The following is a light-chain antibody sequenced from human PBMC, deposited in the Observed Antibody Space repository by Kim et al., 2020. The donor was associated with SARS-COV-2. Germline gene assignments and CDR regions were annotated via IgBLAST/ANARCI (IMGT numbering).Light chain of an antibody. CDR2: WAS. V-gene: IGKV4-1*01. J-gene: IGKJ3*01. Sequence: TTINCKTSQRVLYSSNNKNYLAWYQQKPGQPPKLLIYWASTRESGVPDRFSGSGSGTDFTLTISSLKSVDVAVYYCQQYYSTPLTFGPGAKVDIK. CDR1: QRVLYSSNNKNY. CDR3: QQYYSTPLT.